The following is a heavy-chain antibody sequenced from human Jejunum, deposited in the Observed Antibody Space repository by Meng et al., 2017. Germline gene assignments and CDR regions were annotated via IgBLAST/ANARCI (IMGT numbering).Heavy chain of an antibody. D-gene: IGHD2-15*01. CDR1: GFVISNTG. V-gene: IGHV3-33*01. J-gene: IGHJ3*02. Sequence: GESLKISCAASGFVISNTGVHWVRQAPGKGLEWVAVIWNDGRNYYYADSAKGRFTISVDNAKNTVSLEINSLRDEDTAVYYCARDGGAAPFDIWGQGTVVTVSS. CDR2: IWNDGRNY. CDR3: ARDGGAAPFDI.